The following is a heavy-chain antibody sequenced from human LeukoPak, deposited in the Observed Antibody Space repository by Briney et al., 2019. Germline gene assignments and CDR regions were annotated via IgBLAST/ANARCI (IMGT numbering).Heavy chain of an antibody. V-gene: IGHV4-61*02. CDR3: ARQTFGVLYFDS. Sequence: SETLSLTCTVSGGSNSSGSYYWSWIRQPAGKGLEWIGRIYNSGSTNYNPSLKSRVTISADMSRNQLSLLLTSVTAADTAVYYCARQTFGVLYFDSWGLGTLVIVSS. D-gene: IGHD3-10*01. J-gene: IGHJ4*02. CDR1: GGSNSSGSYY. CDR2: IYNSGST.